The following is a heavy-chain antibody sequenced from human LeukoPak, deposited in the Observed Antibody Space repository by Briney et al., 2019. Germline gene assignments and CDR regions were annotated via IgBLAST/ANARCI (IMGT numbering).Heavy chain of an antibody. CDR3: GRYSRRISMLRGVIPDVFDC. CDR1: GYTYTDYY. D-gene: IGHD3-10*01. J-gene: IGHJ3*01. CDR2: INPNSGGK. V-gene: IGHV1-2*01. Sequence: SMKDSCMATGYTYTDYYIHWVRPPPGQGRAWMGWINPNSGGKNYQQKFQGRVTRTSDTSISTGYMELSSLRSDDTVVDYCGRYSRRISMLRGVIPDVFDCWRQGTMVAVS.